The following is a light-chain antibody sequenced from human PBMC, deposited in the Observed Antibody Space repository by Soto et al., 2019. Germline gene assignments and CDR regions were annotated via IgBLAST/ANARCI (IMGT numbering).Light chain of an antibody. V-gene: IGKV1-39*01. CDR3: HQPYSTPRS. CDR1: QPIIRY. Sequence: DIQMTQWPSSLSASIGDRVTITCRASQPIIRYLNWYQQKPGKAPKLLIYAASTLQGGVPSRFSGSGSGTDFTLTISSLEAEDLATYYCHQPYSTPRSFGQGTKLEIK. CDR2: AAS. J-gene: IGKJ2*01.